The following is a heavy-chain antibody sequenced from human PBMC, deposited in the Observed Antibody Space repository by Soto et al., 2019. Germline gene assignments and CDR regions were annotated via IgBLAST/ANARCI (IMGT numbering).Heavy chain of an antibody. CDR2: ISASGRAT. D-gene: IGHD3-22*01. V-gene: IGHV3-23*01. Sequence: GGSLRLSCAVSGFRFSDFAISWVRQAPGKSLEWVSTISASGRATFHADSVKGRFTISRDNSQNMLFLHMDNLRGEDTALYYCARVDSSGYLGMYYFDNWGQGTQVTVSS. J-gene: IGHJ4*02. CDR1: GFRFSDFA. CDR3: ARVDSSGYLGMYYFDN.